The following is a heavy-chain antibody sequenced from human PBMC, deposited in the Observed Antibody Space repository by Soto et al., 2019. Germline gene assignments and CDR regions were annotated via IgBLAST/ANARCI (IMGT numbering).Heavy chain of an antibody. CDR3: ARQGSSSPGNYYYGMDV. V-gene: IGHV5-51*01. CDR1: GCSFTSYW. D-gene: IGHD6-6*01. Sequence: EVQLVQSGAEVKKPGESLKISCKGSGCSFTSYWIGWVRQMPGKGLEWMGIISPGDSDTRYSPSFQGQDTISADKSISTAYLQWSSLKASDPAMYYCARQGSSSPGNYYYGMDVWGQGTTVTVSS. J-gene: IGHJ6*02. CDR2: ISPGDSDT.